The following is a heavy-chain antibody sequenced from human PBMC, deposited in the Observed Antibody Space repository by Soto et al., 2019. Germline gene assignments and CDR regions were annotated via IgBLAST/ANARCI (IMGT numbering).Heavy chain of an antibody. Sequence: ASGKVSCKASGYTFTTYYIHWVRQAPGQGLEWMGLINPSAGSSRYAQKFQGRVTMTRDTSTSTVYMELSSLRSEDTAVYFCASDANSDLVSPEAYYFGYWGQGTLVTVSS. CDR2: INPSAGSS. CDR3: ASDANSDLVSPEAYYFGY. V-gene: IGHV1-46*01. J-gene: IGHJ4*02. D-gene: IGHD3-9*01. CDR1: GYTFTTYY.